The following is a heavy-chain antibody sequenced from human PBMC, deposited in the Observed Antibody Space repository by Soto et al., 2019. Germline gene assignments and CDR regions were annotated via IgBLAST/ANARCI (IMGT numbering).Heavy chain of an antibody. D-gene: IGHD2-21*02. CDR3: ARGGHVVVVAAVLDC. CDR1: GDTFTDYY. V-gene: IGHV1-46*03. CDR2: VNPSGGHT. J-gene: IGHJ4*02. Sequence: QVQLVQSGAEVKKPGASVKVSCKASGDTFTDYYIHWVRQAPGQGLEWMGTVNPSGGHTTYAQHFVGMVIVTRYTAIRTLYVKLTSLTSQDTAVYYCARGGHVVVVAAVLDCWGEGTQVTVSS.